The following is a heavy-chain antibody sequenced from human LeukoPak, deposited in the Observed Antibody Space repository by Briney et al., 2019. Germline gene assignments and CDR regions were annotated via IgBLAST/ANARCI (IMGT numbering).Heavy chain of an antibody. J-gene: IGHJ4*02. CDR2: INSDGSST. V-gene: IGHV3-74*01. CDR1: GFTFSSYW. Sequence: PGGSLRLSCAASGFTFSSYWMHWVCQAPGKGLVWVSRINSDGSSTSYADSVKGRFTISRDNAKNTLYLQMNSLRAEDTAVYYCARDLITPTAMVTGGFDYWGQGTLVTVSS. CDR3: ARDLITPTAMVTGGFDY. D-gene: IGHD5-18*01.